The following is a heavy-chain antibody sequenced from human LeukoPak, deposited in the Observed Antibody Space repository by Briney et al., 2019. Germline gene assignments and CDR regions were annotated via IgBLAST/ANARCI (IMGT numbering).Heavy chain of an antibody. CDR3: ARDRWYYGSGSYSLHGMDV. D-gene: IGHD3-10*01. CDR2: IIPILGMA. J-gene: IGHJ6*02. V-gene: IGHV1-69*04. CDR1: GGTFSSYA. Sequence: ASVKVSCKASGGTFSSYAISWVRQAPGQGLEWMGRIIPILGMANYAQKFQGRVTITADKSTSTAYMELSSLRSEDTAVYYCARDRWYYGSGSYSLHGMDVWGQGTTVTVSS.